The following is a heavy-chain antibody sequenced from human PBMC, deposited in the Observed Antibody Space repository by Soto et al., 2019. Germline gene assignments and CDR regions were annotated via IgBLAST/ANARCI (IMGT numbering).Heavy chain of an antibody. CDR3: ARLKMDNWNYSSGWFDP. J-gene: IGHJ5*02. Sequence: TSETLSLTCTVSGGPISSSSYYWGWIRQPPGKGLEWIGSIYYIGSTYYNPSLKSRVTISVDTSKNQFSLKLSSVTAADTAVYYWARLKMDNWNYSSGWFDPWGQGTLVTVSS. CDR2: IYYIGST. D-gene: IGHD1-7*01. V-gene: IGHV4-39*01. CDR1: GGPISSSSYY.